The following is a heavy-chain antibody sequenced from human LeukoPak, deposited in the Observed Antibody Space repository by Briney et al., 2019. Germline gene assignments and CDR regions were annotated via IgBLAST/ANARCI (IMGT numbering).Heavy chain of an antibody. CDR1: GFTFSSYA. CDR2: ISYDGSNK. D-gene: IGHD3-22*01. Sequence: PGRSLRLSCAASGFTFSSYAMHWVRQAPGKGLEWVAVISYDGSNKYYADSVKGRFTISRDNSKNTLYLQMNSLRAEDTAVYYCARSYDSSGYYRSDYWGQGTLVTASS. CDR3: ARSYDSSGYYRSDY. V-gene: IGHV3-30-3*01. J-gene: IGHJ4*02.